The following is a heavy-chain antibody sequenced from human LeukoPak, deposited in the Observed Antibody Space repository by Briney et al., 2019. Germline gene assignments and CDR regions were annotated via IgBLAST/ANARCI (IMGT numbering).Heavy chain of an antibody. Sequence: ASVKVSCKVSGYTLTELSMHWVRQAPGKGLEWMGGFDPEDGETIYAQKFQGRVTMTEDTSTDTAYMELSSLRSEDTAVHYCARSAINYGSGSYALDYWGQGTLVTVSS. CDR3: ARSAINYGSGSYALDY. CDR1: GYTLTELS. J-gene: IGHJ4*02. V-gene: IGHV1-24*01. CDR2: FDPEDGET. D-gene: IGHD3-10*01.